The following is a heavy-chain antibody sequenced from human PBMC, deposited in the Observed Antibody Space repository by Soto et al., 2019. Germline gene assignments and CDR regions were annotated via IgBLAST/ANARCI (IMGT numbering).Heavy chain of an antibody. D-gene: IGHD2-2*02. CDR3: ARDFVYQLLYRRPDYYGMDV. CDR1: GFTFSSYW. V-gene: IGHV3-7*05. J-gene: IGHJ6*02. CDR2: IKHDGSEK. Sequence: PGGSLRLSCAASGFTFSSYWMSWVRRAPGKGLEWVANIKHDGSEKYYVDSVKGRFTISRDNAKNSLYLQMNSLRAEDTAVYYCARDFVYQLLYRRPDYYGMDVWGQGTTVTVSS.